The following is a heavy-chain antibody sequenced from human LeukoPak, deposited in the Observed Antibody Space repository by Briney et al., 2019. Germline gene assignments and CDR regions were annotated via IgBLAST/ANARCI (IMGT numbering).Heavy chain of an antibody. CDR2: IKQDGSEK. V-gene: IGHV3-7*01. J-gene: IGHJ4*02. CDR3: ARARSGAAAGSFDY. Sequence: PGGSLRLSCAASGFTFSSYWMSWVRQAPGKGLEWVANIKQDGSEKYYVDSVKGRFTISRDNAKNSLYLQMNSLRAEDTAVYYCARARSGAAAGSFDYWGQGTLVTVSS. D-gene: IGHD6-13*01. CDR1: GFTFSSYW.